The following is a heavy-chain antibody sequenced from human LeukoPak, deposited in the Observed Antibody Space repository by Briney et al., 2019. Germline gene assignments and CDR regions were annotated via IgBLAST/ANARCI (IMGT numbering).Heavy chain of an antibody. CDR2: INSDGGTT. J-gene: IGHJ4*02. Sequence: GGSLRLSCAASGFTFSGYAMNWVRQAPGKGLEWVSRINSDGGTTSYAGSVKGRFTISRDNAKNTLYLQMNGLRAEDTAVYYCAKGGVTTLTPLYWGQGTLVTVSS. V-gene: IGHV3-74*01. CDR1: GFTFSGYA. D-gene: IGHD4-17*01. CDR3: AKGGVTTLTPLY.